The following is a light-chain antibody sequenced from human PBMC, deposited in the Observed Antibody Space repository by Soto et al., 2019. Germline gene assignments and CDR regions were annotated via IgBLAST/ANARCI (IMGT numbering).Light chain of an antibody. CDR1: SLDIGAFNY. Sequence: QSVLTQPAFVSGSPGQSIPISCTGSSLDIGAFNYVAWYQQHPGKAPKLIIHGVTNRPSGVSSRFSGSKSDYTASLTISGLQAEDEADYYCSSYTTDFFYVFGTGTKAIVL. CDR2: GVT. J-gene: IGLJ1*01. CDR3: SSYTTDFFYV. V-gene: IGLV2-14*01.